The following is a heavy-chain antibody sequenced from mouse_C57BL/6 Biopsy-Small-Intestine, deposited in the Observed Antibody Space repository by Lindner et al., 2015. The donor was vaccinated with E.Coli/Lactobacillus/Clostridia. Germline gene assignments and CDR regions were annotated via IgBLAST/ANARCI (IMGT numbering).Heavy chain of an antibody. D-gene: IGHD2-2*01. J-gene: IGHJ2*01. CDR2: INPNNGGT. Sequence: VQLQESGPVLVEPGASVKMSCKASGSTFTDYYMNWVKQSHGKSLEWIGVINPNNGGTSYNQKFKGKATLTVDKSSSTAYMELNSLTSEDSAVYYCTRTGYGYEGFDYWGQGTTLTVSS. V-gene: IGHV1-19*01. CDR3: TRTGYGYEGFDY. CDR1: GSTFTDYY.